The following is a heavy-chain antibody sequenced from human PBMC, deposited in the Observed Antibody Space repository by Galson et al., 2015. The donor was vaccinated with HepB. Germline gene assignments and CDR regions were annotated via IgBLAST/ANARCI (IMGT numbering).Heavy chain of an antibody. CDR2: MNPNSGNT. D-gene: IGHD2-15*01. J-gene: IGHJ3*02. CDR1: GYTFTSYD. Sequence: SVKVSCKASGYTFTSYDINWVRQATGQGLEWMGWMNPNSGNTGYAQKFQGRVTMTRNTSISTAYMELSSLRSEDTAVYYCARGRLGYCSGGNCYSLGLPDIWGQGTMVTVSS. CDR3: ARGRLGYCSGGNCYSLGLPDI. V-gene: IGHV1-8*01.